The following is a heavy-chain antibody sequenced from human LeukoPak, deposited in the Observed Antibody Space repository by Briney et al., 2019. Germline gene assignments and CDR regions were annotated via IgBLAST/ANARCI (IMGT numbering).Heavy chain of an antibody. CDR2: IYSGGST. J-gene: IGHJ4*02. Sequence: GGSPRLSCAASGFTFSSYAMSWVRQAPGKGLEWVSVIYSGGSTYYADSVKGRFTISRDNSKNTLYLQMNSLRAEDTAVYYCARWGSYGPTLDYWGQGTLVTVSS. D-gene: IGHD5-18*01. V-gene: IGHV3-53*01. CDR1: GFTFSSYA. CDR3: ARWGSYGPTLDY.